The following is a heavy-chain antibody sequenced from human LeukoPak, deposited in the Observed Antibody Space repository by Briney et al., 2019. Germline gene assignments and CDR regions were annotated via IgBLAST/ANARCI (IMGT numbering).Heavy chain of an antibody. Sequence: PGGSLRLSCAASGFTVSSNYMSWVRQAPGKGLEWVSVIYSGGSTYYADSVKGRFTISRDNAKNSLYLQMNSLRADDTAVYYCARSLLWFGANLIWFDPWGQGTLVTVSS. CDR2: IYSGGST. CDR1: GFTVSSNY. V-gene: IGHV3-53*01. CDR3: ARSLLWFGANLIWFDP. D-gene: IGHD3-10*01. J-gene: IGHJ5*02.